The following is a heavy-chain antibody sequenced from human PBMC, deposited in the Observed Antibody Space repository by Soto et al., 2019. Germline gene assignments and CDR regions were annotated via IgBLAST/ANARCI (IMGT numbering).Heavy chain of an antibody. V-gene: IGHV5-10-1*01. CDR3: ASSSHYYDSSGYYDAFDI. J-gene: IGHJ3*02. Sequence: GESLKISCKGSGYSFTSYWISWVRQMPGKGLEWMGRIDPSDSYTNYSPSFQGHVTISADKSISTAYLQWSSLKASDTAMYYCASSSHYYDSSGYYDAFDIWGQGTMVTVSS. CDR1: GYSFTSYW. D-gene: IGHD3-22*01. CDR2: IDPSDSYT.